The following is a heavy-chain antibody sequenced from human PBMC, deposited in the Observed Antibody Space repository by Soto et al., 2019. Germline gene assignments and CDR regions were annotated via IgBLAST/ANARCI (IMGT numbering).Heavy chain of an antibody. D-gene: IGHD1-26*01. J-gene: IGHJ4*02. Sequence: PGGSLRLSCAASGFTFSTFAMNWVRQAPGKGLEWVSGITGGSGFTFYADSVKGRFTISRDDSENTLFLQMSSLRAEDTAKYYCAISGPTNYFDFWGQGTLVTVSS. CDR2: ITGGSGFT. V-gene: IGHV3-23*01. CDR3: AISGPTNYFDF. CDR1: GFTFSTFA.